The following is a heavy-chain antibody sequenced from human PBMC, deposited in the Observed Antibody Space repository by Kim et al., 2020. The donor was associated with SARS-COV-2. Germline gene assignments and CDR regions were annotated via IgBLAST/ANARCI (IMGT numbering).Heavy chain of an antibody. D-gene: IGHD4-17*01. J-gene: IGHJ6*02. CDR3: AKANYGDYDYYYGMDV. CDR2: ISGSGGST. V-gene: IGHV3-23*01. CDR1: GFTFSSYA. Sequence: GGSLRLSCAASGFTFSSYAMSWVRQAPGKGLEWVSAISGSGGSTYYADSVKGRFTISRDNSKNTLYLQMNSLRAEDTAVYYCAKANYGDYDYYYGMDVWGQGATVTVSS.